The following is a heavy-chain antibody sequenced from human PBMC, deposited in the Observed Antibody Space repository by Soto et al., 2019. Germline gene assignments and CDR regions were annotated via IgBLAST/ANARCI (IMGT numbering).Heavy chain of an antibody. D-gene: IGHD2-15*01. CDR3: ARGGHGGTSKDSFYI. CDR2: IYPVDSDT. V-gene: IGHV5-51*01. CDR1: GYTFTTYW. Sequence: GESLKIACKGSGYTFTTYWIGWVRQMPGKGLEWMGIIYPVDSDTRYSPSFQGQVTISADKSISTAYLQWSSLKASDTAMYYCARGGHGGTSKDSFYIWGPGTMVIVSS. J-gene: IGHJ3*02.